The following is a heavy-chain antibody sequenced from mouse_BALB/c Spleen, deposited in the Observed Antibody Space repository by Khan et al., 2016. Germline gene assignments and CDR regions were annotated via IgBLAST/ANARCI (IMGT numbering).Heavy chain of an antibody. CDR3: ARTGDYPYYAMDY. D-gene: IGHD2-13*01. Sequence: QIQLVQSGPELKKPGETVKISCKASEYTFTNYGMNWVKQEPGKGIKWMGWINTNTGETTYDEEFKGRFAFYLEAPASTAYLQINNIKNEDSATYFCARTGDYPYYAMDYWGQGTSVTVSS. J-gene: IGHJ4*01. CDR2: INTNTGET. CDR1: EYTFTNYG. V-gene: IGHV9-3*02.